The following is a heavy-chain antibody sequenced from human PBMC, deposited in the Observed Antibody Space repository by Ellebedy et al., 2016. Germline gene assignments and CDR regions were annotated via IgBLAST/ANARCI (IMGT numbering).Heavy chain of an antibody. CDR3: AKDGTGVVTTYYYYGMDV. CDR1: GFTFSSYA. J-gene: IGHJ6*02. CDR2: ISGSGGST. Sequence: GESLKISCAASGFTFSSYAMSWVRQAPGKGLEWVSAISGSGGSTYYADSVKGRFTISRDNSKNTLYLQMNSLRAEDTAVYYCAKDGTGVVTTYYYYGMDVWGQGTTVTVSS. D-gene: IGHD4-11*01. V-gene: IGHV3-23*01.